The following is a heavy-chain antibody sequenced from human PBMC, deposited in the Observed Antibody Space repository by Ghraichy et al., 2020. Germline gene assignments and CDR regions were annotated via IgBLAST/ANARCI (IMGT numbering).Heavy chain of an antibody. CDR1: GFTFSNFP. CDR3: VAPASSYGGSGSTHRLHDY. J-gene: IGHJ4*02. Sequence: GESLNISCAVSGFTFSNFPMSWIRQAPGKGLEWVSAISENGVTIYYADSVKGRFTISRDNSKNTMYLQMNSLRAEDTAVYYCVAPASSYGGSGSTHRLHDYWGQGTLVTVSS. CDR2: ISENGVTI. V-gene: IGHV3-23*01. D-gene: IGHD4/OR15-4a*01.